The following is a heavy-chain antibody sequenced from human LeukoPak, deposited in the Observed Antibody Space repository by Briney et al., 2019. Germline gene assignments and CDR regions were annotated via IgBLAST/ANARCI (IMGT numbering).Heavy chain of an antibody. J-gene: IGHJ4*02. CDR1: GGSISTYY. D-gene: IGHD6-13*01. CDR2: IYYSGST. CDR3: ARRRYGNSWYLDF. V-gene: IGHV4-59*01. Sequence: SETLSLTCTVSGGSISTYYWSWIRQPPGKGLEWIGYIYYSGSTNYNPSLKNRVTISLDTSKNQFSLKLNSVTAADTAVYYCARRRYGNSWYLDFWGQGTLVTVSS.